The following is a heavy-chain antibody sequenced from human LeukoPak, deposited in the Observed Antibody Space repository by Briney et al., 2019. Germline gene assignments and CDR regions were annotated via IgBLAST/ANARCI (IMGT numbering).Heavy chain of an antibody. V-gene: IGHV1-18*01. Sequence: ASVKVSCKASGYTFTSYGISWVRQAPGQGLEWMGWISAYNGNTNYAQKLQGRVTMTTDTSTSTAYMELRSLRSDDTAVYYCARDLKRLTSGWITAAAGDYWGQGTLVTVSS. CDR3: ARDLKRLTSGWITAAAGDY. D-gene: IGHD6-19*01. CDR1: GYTFTSYG. J-gene: IGHJ4*02. CDR2: ISAYNGNT.